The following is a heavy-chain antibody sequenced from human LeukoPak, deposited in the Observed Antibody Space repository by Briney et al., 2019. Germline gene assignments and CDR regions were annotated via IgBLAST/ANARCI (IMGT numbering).Heavy chain of an antibody. Sequence: GGSLRLSCAASGFTFSTYYMSWVRQAPGTGLEWVANIKQDGSEKYYVDSVKGRFTISRDNAKNSLYLQMNSLRAEDTALYYCARGYCTSTNCNNWFDPWGQGALVTVSS. CDR2: IKQDGSEK. J-gene: IGHJ5*02. CDR3: ARGYCTSTNCNNWFDP. D-gene: IGHD2-2*01. CDR1: GFTFSTYY. V-gene: IGHV3-7*01.